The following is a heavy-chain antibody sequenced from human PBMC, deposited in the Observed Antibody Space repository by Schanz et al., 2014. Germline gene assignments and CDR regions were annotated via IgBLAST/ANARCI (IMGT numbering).Heavy chain of an antibody. D-gene: IGHD6-6*01. V-gene: IGHV1-2*02. CDR1: GYSFTGYY. CDR3: ARERASSIADH. CDR2: INPNSGDT. Sequence: QVQLVQSAAEVKKPGASVKVSCKASGYSFTGYYIHWVRQAPGQGLEWIAWINPNSGDTNYAQRFQGRVTLTRDTSISTVYMELSRLRSDDTAVYYCARERASSIADHWGQGTLLAVSS. J-gene: IGHJ4*02.